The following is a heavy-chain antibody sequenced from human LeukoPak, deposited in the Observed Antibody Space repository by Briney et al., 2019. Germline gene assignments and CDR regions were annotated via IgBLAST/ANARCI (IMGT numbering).Heavy chain of an antibody. J-gene: IGHJ5*02. Sequence: SETLSLTCAVSGGSISSSNWWSWVRQPPGKGLEWIGEINHSGSTNYNPSLKSRVTISVDTSKNQFSLKLSSVTAADTAVYYCARGPVATSPWGQGTLVTVSS. CDR2: INHSGST. CDR3: ARGPVATSP. CDR1: GGSISSSNW. D-gene: IGHD5-12*01. V-gene: IGHV4-4*02.